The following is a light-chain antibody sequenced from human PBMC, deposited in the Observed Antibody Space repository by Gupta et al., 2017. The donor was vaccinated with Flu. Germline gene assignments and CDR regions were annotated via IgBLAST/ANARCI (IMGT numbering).Light chain of an antibody. J-gene: IGLJ3*02. CDR3: QSYDGCSGV. CDR2: EDD. CDR1: SGSCANNY. Sequence: TLTIACTRSSGSCANNYLRWYQQRPGSSPTTVIYEDDQRPSGVPVRFSGSIDGSSTSASLTISGLKAEDEAYYYCQSYDGCSGVFGGGTKL. V-gene: IGLV6-57*01.